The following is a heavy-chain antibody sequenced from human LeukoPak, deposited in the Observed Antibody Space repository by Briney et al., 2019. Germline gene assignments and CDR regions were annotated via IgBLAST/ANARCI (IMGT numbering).Heavy chain of an antibody. CDR3: ATGAIVFEY. J-gene: IGHJ4*02. Sequence: GASVTVSCKFSGVTLTNISIDWVRQAHGKGLEWMGRVGHEDGTTIHAQKFQGRFNMTVDTATDTAYMQMSSLMSEDTAMYYCATGAIVFEYWGEGTLLTVSS. CDR2: VGHEDGTT. D-gene: IGHD3-22*01. V-gene: IGHV1-24*01. CDR1: GVTLTNIS.